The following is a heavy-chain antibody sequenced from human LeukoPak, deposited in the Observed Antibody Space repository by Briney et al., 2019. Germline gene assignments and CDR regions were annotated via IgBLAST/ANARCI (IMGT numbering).Heavy chain of an antibody. V-gene: IGHV1-18*04. CDR3: AGQYDF. J-gene: IGHJ4*02. CDR2: ISAYNGNT. Sequence: ASVKVSCKASGYTFTSYGISWVRQAPGQGLEWMGWISAYNGNTNYAQKLQGRVTMTTDKSTSPAYVELRILRSDDTAVYCCAGQYDFWGQGTLVTVSS. CDR1: GYTFTSYG.